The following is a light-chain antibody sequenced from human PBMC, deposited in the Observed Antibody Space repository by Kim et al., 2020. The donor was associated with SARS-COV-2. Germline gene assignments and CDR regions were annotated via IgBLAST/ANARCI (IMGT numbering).Light chain of an antibody. Sequence: EIVLTQSPGTLSLSPGDRATLSCRASQSVSSSYLAWTQQKPGQAPRLLISRASDRAPGIPDRSSGGASGTDLTLTISRLEPEDFAVYYCHQFGRSPWTFGQGTKVDIK. CDR3: HQFGRSPWT. V-gene: IGKV3-20*01. J-gene: IGKJ1*01. CDR1: QSVSSSY. CDR2: RAS.